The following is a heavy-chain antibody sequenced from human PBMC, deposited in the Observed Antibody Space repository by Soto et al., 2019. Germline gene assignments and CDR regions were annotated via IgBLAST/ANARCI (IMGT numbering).Heavy chain of an antibody. CDR3: ARMGKVCGGDSGDCHDYYYYYMDV. D-gene: IGHD2-21*01. Sequence: GGSLRLSCAASGFTFSSYAMHRVRQAPGKGLEYVSAISSNGGSTYYANSVKGRFTISRDNSKNTLYLQMGSLRAEDMAVYYCARMGKVCGGDSGDCHDYYYYYMDVWGKGTTVTVSS. V-gene: IGHV3-64*01. CDR2: ISSNGGST. J-gene: IGHJ6*03. CDR1: GFTFSSYA.